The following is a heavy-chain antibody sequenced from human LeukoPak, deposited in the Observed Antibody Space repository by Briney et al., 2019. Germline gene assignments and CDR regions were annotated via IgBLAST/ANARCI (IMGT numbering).Heavy chain of an antibody. CDR3: AKDFGRNLGGPGY. V-gene: IGHV3-23*01. CDR1: GFTFSNHA. J-gene: IGHJ4*02. Sequence: GGSLRLSCAASGFTFSNHAMSWLRQAPGKGLEWVSAISGNGGSIYYVDSVKGRFTISRDNSKNTLYLQMNSLRAEDTAVYYCAKDFGRNLGGPGYWGRGTLVIVSS. D-gene: IGHD1-14*01. CDR2: ISGNGGSI.